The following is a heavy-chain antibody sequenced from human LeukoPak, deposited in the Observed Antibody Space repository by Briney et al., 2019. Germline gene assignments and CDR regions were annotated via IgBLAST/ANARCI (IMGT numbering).Heavy chain of an antibody. CDR3: ATAAAGRPYYYYYMDV. Sequence: GASVKVSCKASGYTFTGYYMHWVRQAPGQGLEWMGWINPNSGGTNYAQKFQGRVTMTRDTSISTAYMELSRLRSDDTAVYYCATAAAGRPYYYYYMDVWGKGTTVTVSS. V-gene: IGHV1-2*02. D-gene: IGHD6-13*01. CDR1: GYTFTGYY. CDR2: INPNSGGT. J-gene: IGHJ6*03.